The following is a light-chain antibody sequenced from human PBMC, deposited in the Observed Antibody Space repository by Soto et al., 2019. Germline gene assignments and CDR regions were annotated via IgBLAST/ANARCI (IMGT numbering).Light chain of an antibody. CDR1: QDISNY. V-gene: IGKV1-39*01. CDR2: DAS. CDR3: QQTYSNPPT. Sequence: DIQMTQSPSSLSASVGDRVTITCQASQDISNYLNWYQQKPGKAPKLLIYDASNLETGVPTRFSGSGAGTEFTLTISSLQPEDFATYYCQQTYSNPPTFGQGTRLEI. J-gene: IGKJ5*01.